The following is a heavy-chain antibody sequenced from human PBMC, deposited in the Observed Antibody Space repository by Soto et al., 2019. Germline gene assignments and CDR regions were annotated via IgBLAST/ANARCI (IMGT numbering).Heavy chain of an antibody. CDR2: IYYSGST. J-gene: IGHJ3*02. D-gene: IGHD6-13*01. Sequence: SETLSLTCTVSGGSISSSSYYWGWIRQPPGKGLEWIGSIYYSGSTYYNPSLKSRVTISVDTSKNQFSLKLSSVTAADTAVYYCARPGEQQLVRDAFDIWGQETMVTVSS. CDR1: GGSISSSSYY. V-gene: IGHV4-39*01. CDR3: ARPGEQQLVRDAFDI.